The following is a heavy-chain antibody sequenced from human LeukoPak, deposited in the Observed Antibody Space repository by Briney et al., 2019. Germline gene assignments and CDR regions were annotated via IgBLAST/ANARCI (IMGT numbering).Heavy chain of an antibody. V-gene: IGHV1-8*03. CDR2: MNPNSGNT. Sequence: ASVKVSCKASGYTFTSYDINWVRQATGQGLEWMGWMNPNSGNTGYAQKFQGRVTITRNTSISTAYMELSSLRSEDTAVYYCARGPTYYGSGSYGVYYHYMDVWGKGTTVTVSS. D-gene: IGHD3-10*01. CDR1: GYTFTSYD. CDR3: ARGPTYYGSGSYGVYYHYMDV. J-gene: IGHJ6*03.